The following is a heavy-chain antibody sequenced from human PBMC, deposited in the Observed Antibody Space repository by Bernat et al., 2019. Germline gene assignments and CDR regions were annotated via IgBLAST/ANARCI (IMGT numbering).Heavy chain of an antibody. CDR2: IWYDGSNK. D-gene: IGHD5-12*01. CDR1: GFTFSSYG. V-gene: IGHV3-33*01. CDR3: ARGRGNLGYGWGVDY. Sequence: QVQLLESGGGVVQPGMSLRLSCAASGFTFSSYGMHWVRQAPGKGLEWVAVIWYDGSNKYYTDAVKGRFTISRDNSKNTLYLKMNSLRAEDTAVYYCARGRGNLGYGWGVDYWGQGTLVTVSS. J-gene: IGHJ4*02.